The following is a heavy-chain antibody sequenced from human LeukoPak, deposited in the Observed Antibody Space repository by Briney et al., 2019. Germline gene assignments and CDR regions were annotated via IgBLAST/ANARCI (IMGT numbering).Heavy chain of an antibody. D-gene: IGHD1-26*01. CDR2: INGDGSST. Sequence: TGGSLRLSCAASGFTFNRYWMQWVRQVPGKGLLWVSRINGDGSSTADADSVKGRFTISRDNAKNTLYLQMNSLRVEDTAIYCCVRVGSDTGSYYDYWGQGTLVTVSS. CDR1: GFTFNRYW. J-gene: IGHJ4*02. V-gene: IGHV3-74*01. CDR3: VRVGSDTGSYYDY.